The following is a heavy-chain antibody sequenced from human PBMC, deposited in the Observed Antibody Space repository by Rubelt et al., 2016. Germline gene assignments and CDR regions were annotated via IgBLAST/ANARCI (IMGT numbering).Heavy chain of an antibody. V-gene: IGHV1-3*01. J-gene: IGHJ4*02. CDR1: GYTFPSYA. CDR2: INAGNGNT. CDR3: ATIAVAGCHPATVCDY. D-gene: IGHD6-19*01. Sequence: QVQLVQSGAEVKKPGASVKVSCKASGYTFPSYAMHWVRQAPGQRLEWMGWINAGNGNTKYSQKFQGSVTITRDTSASTAYMELSSLRSEDTAVYYCATIAVAGCHPATVCDYWGQGTLVTVSS.